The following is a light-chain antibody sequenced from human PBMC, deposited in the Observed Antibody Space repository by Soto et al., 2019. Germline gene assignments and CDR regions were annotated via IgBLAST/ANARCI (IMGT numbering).Light chain of an antibody. CDR1: QSVSPN. V-gene: IGKV3-20*01. Sequence: EIVMTQSPATLSVSPGERATLSCRASQSVSPNLAWYQQKPGQAPRLLMSGASSRASGVPVRFSGSGSGTDFTLTISRLEPEDFALYYCQQYGGSPITFGLGTRLEIK. CDR2: GAS. J-gene: IGKJ5*01. CDR3: QQYGGSPIT.